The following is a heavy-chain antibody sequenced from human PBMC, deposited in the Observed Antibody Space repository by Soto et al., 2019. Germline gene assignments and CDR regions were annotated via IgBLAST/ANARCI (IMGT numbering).Heavy chain of an antibody. CDR2: ISRHNGNT. Sequence: ASVKVSFKASCYVFISYGISWVRQAPGQGLEWMGWISRHNGNTHYAQKFQGRVTMTTDASTSTAYMELRSLRSDDTAVYYCVRDLDGSGSYYTDYWGQGTLVTVSS. V-gene: IGHV1-18*01. J-gene: IGHJ4*02. CDR1: CYVFISYG. D-gene: IGHD3-10*01. CDR3: VRDLDGSGSYYTDY.